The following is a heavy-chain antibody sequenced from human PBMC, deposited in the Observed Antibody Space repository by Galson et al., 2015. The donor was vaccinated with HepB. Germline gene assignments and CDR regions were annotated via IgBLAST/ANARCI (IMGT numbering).Heavy chain of an antibody. CDR3: ARDFKWNYDH. CDR2: IWKDGSNK. J-gene: IGHJ4*02. V-gene: IGHV3-33*01. CDR1: GFAFGNYG. D-gene: IGHD1-1*01. Sequence: SLRLSCAASGFAFGNYGMHWVRQAPGKGLEWMALIWKDGSNKHYADSLEGRFRISRDNAQNTLFLEADSLRPEDTAVYYCARDFKWNYDHWGQGTLVTVSS.